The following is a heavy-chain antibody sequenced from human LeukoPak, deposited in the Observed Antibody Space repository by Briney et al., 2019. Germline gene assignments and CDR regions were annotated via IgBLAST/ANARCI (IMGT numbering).Heavy chain of an antibody. CDR2: ISAYNGNT. D-gene: IGHD2-2*01. CDR1: GYTFTSYG. J-gene: IGHJ6*02. CDR3: AREGYCSSTSCYGLSPYYYYGMDV. Sequence: ASVNVSCKASGYTFTSYGISWVRQAPGQGLEWMGWISAYNGNTNYAQKLQGRVTMTTDTSTSTAYMELRSLRSDDTAVYYCAREGYCSSTSCYGLSPYYYYGMDVWGQGTTVTVSS. V-gene: IGHV1-18*01.